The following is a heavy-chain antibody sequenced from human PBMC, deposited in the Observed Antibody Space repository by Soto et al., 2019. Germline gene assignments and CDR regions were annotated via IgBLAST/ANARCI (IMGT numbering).Heavy chain of an antibody. Sequence: QVQLQESGPGLVKPSQTLSLTCTVSGGSISSGDYYWRWIRQPPGKGLEWIGYIYYSGSTYYNPSLKSRVTISVDTSKNQFSLKLSSVTAADTAVYYCARDRVTRYYYYYYGMDVWGQGTTVTVSS. CDR2: IYYSGST. V-gene: IGHV4-30-4*01. CDR1: GGSISSGDYY. D-gene: IGHD5-18*01. CDR3: ARDRVTRYYYYYYGMDV. J-gene: IGHJ6*02.